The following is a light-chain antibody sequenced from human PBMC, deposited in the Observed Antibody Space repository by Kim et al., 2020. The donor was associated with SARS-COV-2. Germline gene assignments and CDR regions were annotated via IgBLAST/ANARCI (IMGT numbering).Light chain of an antibody. J-gene: IGLJ2*01. Sequence: QSALTQPPSVSAAPGQKVTISCSGGSSNIGNNYVSWYQQLPGTAPKLLIYDNNKRPSGIPDRFSGSKSDTSATLAITGLQTGDEADYYCGTWHNSLRAHVVVGGGTQLTVL. V-gene: IGLV1-51*01. CDR1: SSNIGNNY. CDR3: GTWHNSLRAHVV. CDR2: DNN.